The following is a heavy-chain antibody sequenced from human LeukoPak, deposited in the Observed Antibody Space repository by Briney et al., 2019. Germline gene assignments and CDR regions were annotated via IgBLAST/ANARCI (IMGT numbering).Heavy chain of an antibody. V-gene: IGHV3-21*01. CDR1: GFTFSSYS. CDR3: TREGTFYYGSGSYTAYFDY. Sequence: GGSLRLSCAASGFTFSSYSMNWVRQAPGKGLEWVSSISSSSSYIYYADSVKGRFTVSRDNAENSLYLQMNSLRAEDTAVYYCTREGTFYYGSGSYTAYFDYWGQGTLVSVTS. CDR2: ISSSSSYI. D-gene: IGHD3-10*01. J-gene: IGHJ4*02.